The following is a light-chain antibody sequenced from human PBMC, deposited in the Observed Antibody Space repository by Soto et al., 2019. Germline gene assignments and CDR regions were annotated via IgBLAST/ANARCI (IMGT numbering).Light chain of an antibody. CDR3: QQRSNWPLT. V-gene: IGKV3-11*01. J-gene: IGKJ5*01. CDR2: NAS. Sequence: EIVLTQSPATLSLSPGERATLSCRASQSVSNYLVWFQQKPGQAPRLLIYNASNRATGSPARFSGSGSGTDFTLPISSLEPEDFEVYYCQQRSNWPLTFGQGTRLEIK. CDR1: QSVSNY.